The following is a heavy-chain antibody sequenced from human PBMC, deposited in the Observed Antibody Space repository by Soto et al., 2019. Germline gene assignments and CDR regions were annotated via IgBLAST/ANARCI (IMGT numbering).Heavy chain of an antibody. CDR3: AKVAGGYQLLHAFDI. CDR1: GFTFSSYG. J-gene: IGHJ3*02. V-gene: IGHV3-30*18. D-gene: IGHD2-2*01. CDR2: ISYDGSNK. Sequence: PGGSLRLSCAAPGFTFSSYGMHWVRQAPGKGLEWVAVISYDGSNKYYADSVKGRFTISRDNSKNTLYLQMNSLGAEDTAVYYCAKVAGGYQLLHAFDIWGQGTMVTV.